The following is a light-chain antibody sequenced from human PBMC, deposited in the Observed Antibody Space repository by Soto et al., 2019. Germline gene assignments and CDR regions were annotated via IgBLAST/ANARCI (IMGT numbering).Light chain of an antibody. CDR3: RSYTSSSTVV. Sequence: QSALTQPASVSGSPGQSITISCTGTSSDVGGYNYVSWYQQHPGKAPKLMIYYVSNRPSGVSKRFSGSKSGNTASLTISGLQAEDEADYYCRSYTSSSTVVFGGGTKLTVL. CDR1: SSDVGGYNY. CDR2: YVS. V-gene: IGLV2-14*01. J-gene: IGLJ2*01.